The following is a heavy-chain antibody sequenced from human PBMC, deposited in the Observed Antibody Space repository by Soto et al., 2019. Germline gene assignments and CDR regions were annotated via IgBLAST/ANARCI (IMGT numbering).Heavy chain of an antibody. CDR1: GFIFSRYA. V-gene: IGHV3-30*04. CDR3: ARSRSGAVADSFDF. CDR2: ISRDGSNR. Sequence: VGSLRLSCAASGFIFSRYAIRWVRQAPGKGLEWLAVISRDGSNRYYLDSVKGRFTISRDNSKNTLYLQMNSLREDDTALYYCARSRSGAVADSFDFWGQGTLVTVSS. D-gene: IGHD3-10*01. J-gene: IGHJ4*02.